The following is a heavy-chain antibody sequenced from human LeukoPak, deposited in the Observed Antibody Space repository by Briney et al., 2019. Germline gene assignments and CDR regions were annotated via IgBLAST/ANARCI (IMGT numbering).Heavy chain of an antibody. Sequence: PSQTLSLTCTVSGDSISSSRHYWSWIRQPAGKGLEWIGRIYPSGNTNYNPSLKNRVTISVDTSKNQFSLKLSSVTAADTAVYYCARRHVEYSSSSDPYYFDYWGQGTLVTVSS. CDR2: IYPSGNT. CDR1: GDSISSSRHY. CDR3: ARRHVEYSSSSDPYYFDY. V-gene: IGHV4-61*02. J-gene: IGHJ4*02. D-gene: IGHD6-6*01.